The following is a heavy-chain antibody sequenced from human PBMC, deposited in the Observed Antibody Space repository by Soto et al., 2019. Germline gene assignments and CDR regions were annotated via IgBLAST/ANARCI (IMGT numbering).Heavy chain of an antibody. CDR3: ARDRLRLGELSLIGYFDY. D-gene: IGHD3-16*02. CDR1: GFTFTSYA. J-gene: IGHJ4*02. V-gene: IGHV3-30*15. CDR2: ISYDGINE. Sequence: QVQLVESGGSVVQPGRSLRLSCEASGFTFTSYAMHWVRQAPGKGLEWVAVISYDGINEYYADSVKGRFTISRDNSMNTLFLPMSRLRVEDTAVYYCARDRLRLGELSLIGYFDYWGQGPLVTVSS.